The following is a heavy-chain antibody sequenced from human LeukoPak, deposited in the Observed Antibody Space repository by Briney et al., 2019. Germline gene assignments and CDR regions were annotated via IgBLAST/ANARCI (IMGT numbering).Heavy chain of an antibody. D-gene: IGHD5-24*01. CDR3: TRVGYIDEGIDY. Sequence: GGSLRLSCAASGFAFSSYSMNWVRQAPGKGLEWVSSISSSSSYIYYADSVKGRFTISRDNAKNSLYLQMNSLRAEDTAIYYCTRVGYIDEGIDYWGQGTLVTVSS. V-gene: IGHV3-21*01. CDR2: ISSSSSYI. CDR1: GFAFSSYS. J-gene: IGHJ4*02.